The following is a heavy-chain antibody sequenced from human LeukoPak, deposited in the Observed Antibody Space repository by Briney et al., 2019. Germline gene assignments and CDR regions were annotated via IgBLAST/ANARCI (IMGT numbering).Heavy chain of an antibody. CDR3: GRLAHNAWYAIDY. CDR1: DFTFSFDW. J-gene: IGHJ4*02. Sequence: GGSLRLSCVASDFTFSFDWMTWVRQAPGKGLEWVANILPDGSQKYYVDSVKGRFTISRDNPKNSLYLQINSLRAEDTAVYYCGRLAHNAWYAIDYWGQGTLVTVSS. D-gene: IGHD6-13*01. CDR2: ILPDGSQK. V-gene: IGHV3-7*01.